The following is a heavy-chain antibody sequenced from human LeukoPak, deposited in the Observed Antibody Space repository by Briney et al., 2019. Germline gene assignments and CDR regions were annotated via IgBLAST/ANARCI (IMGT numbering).Heavy chain of an antibody. CDR3: ARAGIGMSGNYYVFDY. CDR2: ISAYNGNT. D-gene: IGHD1-26*01. Sequence: ASVKVSCKASGYTFTSYGINWVRQAPGQGLEWMGWISAYNGNTKYAQKLQDRVTMTTDTSTSTAYMELRSLRSDDTAVYYCARAGIGMSGNYYVFDYWGQGTLVTVSS. CDR1: GYTFTSYG. V-gene: IGHV1-18*01. J-gene: IGHJ4*02.